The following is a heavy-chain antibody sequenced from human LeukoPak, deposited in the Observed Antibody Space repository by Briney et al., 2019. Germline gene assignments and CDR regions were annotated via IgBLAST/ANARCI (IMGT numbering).Heavy chain of an antibody. CDR2: IKEDGTET. CDR3: ARELGKNVFDI. V-gene: IGHV3-7*03. J-gene: IGHJ3*02. D-gene: IGHD3-16*01. CDR1: GFTFSGFS. Sequence: GGSLRLSCAASGFTFSGFSMSWVRQSPTKGLEWVANIKEDGTETYYVDSVKGRFTISRDNSKNTVYLQMNSLRAEDTAVYYCARELGKNVFDIWGQGTMVIVTS.